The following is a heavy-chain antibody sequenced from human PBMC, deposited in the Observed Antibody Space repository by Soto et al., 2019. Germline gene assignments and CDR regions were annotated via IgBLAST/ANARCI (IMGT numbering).Heavy chain of an antibody. CDR2: VYYSGTT. D-gene: IGHD2-8*01. J-gene: IGHJ2*01. CDR1: GGSITNDY. CDR3: AKMVGNWYFDL. Sequence: PSETLSLTCTVSGGSITNDYWSWIRQPPGKGPEWIGYVYYSGTTNFNPSLKSRVTMSVDTSKKQFSLKLKSVTPADTAVYYCAKMVGNWYFDLWGRGTLVTVSS. V-gene: IGHV4-59*01.